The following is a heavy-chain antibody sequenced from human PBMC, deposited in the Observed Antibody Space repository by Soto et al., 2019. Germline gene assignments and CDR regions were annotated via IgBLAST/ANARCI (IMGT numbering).Heavy chain of an antibody. Sequence: GGSLRLSCAASGFTFSSYGMHWVRRAPGKGLEWVAVISYDGRNKYYADAVKGRFTISRDNSKNTLYLQTNSLRAEDTAVYYCAKDRGALRWSEEHYYFDYWGQGTLVTVSS. CDR3: AKDRGALRWSEEHYYFDY. CDR1: GFTFSSYG. CDR2: ISYDGRNK. D-gene: IGHD4-17*01. V-gene: IGHV3-30*18. J-gene: IGHJ4*02.